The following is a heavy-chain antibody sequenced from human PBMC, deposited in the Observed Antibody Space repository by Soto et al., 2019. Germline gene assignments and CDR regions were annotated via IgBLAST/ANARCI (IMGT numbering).Heavy chain of an antibody. V-gene: IGHV3-33*01. Sequence: PGGSLRLSCASSVFTFSSYGMHCVRHSPGKCLEWVAVIWYDGSNKYYADSVKGRFTISRDNSKNTLYLQMNSLRAEDTAVYYCARVLAVAGPYYYYYGMDVWGQGTTVTVSS. CDR3: ARVLAVAGPYYYYYGMDV. J-gene: IGHJ6*01. CDR2: IWYDGSNK. D-gene: IGHD6-19*01. CDR1: VFTFSSYG.